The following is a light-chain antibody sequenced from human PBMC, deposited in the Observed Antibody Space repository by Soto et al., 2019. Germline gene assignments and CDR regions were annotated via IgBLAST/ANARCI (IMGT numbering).Light chain of an antibody. J-gene: IGKJ2*01. CDR2: DAS. CDR1: QSISSW. CDR3: QQYNSYSYT. Sequence: DIQTTQSPSTLSASVGGRVTITCRASQSISSWLAWYQQKPGKAPKLLIYDASSLESGVPSRFSGSGSGTEFTLTISSLQPDDFATYYCQQYNSYSYTFGQGTKVDIK. V-gene: IGKV1-5*01.